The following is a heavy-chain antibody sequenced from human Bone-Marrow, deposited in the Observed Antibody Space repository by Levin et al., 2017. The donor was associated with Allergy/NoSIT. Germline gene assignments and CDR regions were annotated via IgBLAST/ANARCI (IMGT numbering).Heavy chain of an antibody. Sequence: SVKVSCKASGDTFSSYANSWVRQAPGQGLEWMGRIIPILGITNYAQKFQGRVTITADKSTSTAYMELSSLRSEDTARYYCADSRRGISPSCYNFDCDDAFDIWRQGTMVTVSS. CDR2: IIPILGIT. D-gene: IGHD2-2*02. J-gene: IGHJ3*02. CDR1: GDTFSSYA. CDR3: ADSRRGISPSCYNFDCDDAFDI. V-gene: IGHV1-69*04.